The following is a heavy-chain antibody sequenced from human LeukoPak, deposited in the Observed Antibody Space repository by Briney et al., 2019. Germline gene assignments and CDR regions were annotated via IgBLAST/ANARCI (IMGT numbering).Heavy chain of an antibody. J-gene: IGHJ4*02. V-gene: IGHV3-7*01. Sequence: GGTLRLSCAGSGFTFSSNWRRWEGQAPGKGREGGVNIKKDGREKEYEDYVKGRFTISRDNANNSLYLQMNSLRAEDTAVYYCARDCTNGVCPNDYWGQGTLVTVSS. D-gene: IGHD2-8*01. CDR3: ARDCTNGVCPNDY. CDR2: IKKDGREK. CDR1: GFTFSSNW.